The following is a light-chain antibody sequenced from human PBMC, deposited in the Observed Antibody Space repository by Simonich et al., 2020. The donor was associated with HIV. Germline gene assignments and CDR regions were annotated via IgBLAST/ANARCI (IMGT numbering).Light chain of an antibody. V-gene: IGKV1-NL1*01. CDR1: QGISNS. Sequence: DIQMTQSPSSLSASVGDSVTITCRASQGISNSLAWYQQKPGTAPKLLLYAASRLESGVPSRFSGSGSGTDYTLTISSLQPEDFATYYCQQYYSTPYTFGQGTKLEIK. CDR2: AAS. CDR3: QQYYSTPYT. J-gene: IGKJ2*01.